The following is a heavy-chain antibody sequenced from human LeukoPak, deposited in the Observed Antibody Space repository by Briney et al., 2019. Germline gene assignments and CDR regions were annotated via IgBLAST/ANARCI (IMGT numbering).Heavy chain of an antibody. CDR3: ARVPFYVPGTYYLDY. CDR1: GGSISSGDYY. V-gene: IGHV4-30-4*01. J-gene: IGHJ4*02. D-gene: IGHD3-10*01. Sequence: PSQTLSLTCTVSGGSISSGDYYWSWIRQPPGKGLEWIWYIYYSGSTYYNPSLKSRVTISVDTSKNQFSLKLSSVTAADTAVYYCARVPFYVPGTYYLDYWGQGTLVTVSS. CDR2: IYYSGST.